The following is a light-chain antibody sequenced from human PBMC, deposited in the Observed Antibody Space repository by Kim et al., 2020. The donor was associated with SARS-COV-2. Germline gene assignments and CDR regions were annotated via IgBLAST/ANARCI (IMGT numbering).Light chain of an antibody. J-gene: IGLJ7*01. CDR3: NSRDSSGNRIV. V-gene: IGLV3-19*01. CDR1: SRRSYY. CDR2: GKN. Sequence: SSELTQDPAVSVALGPTVRITCQGDSRRSYYASWYQQKPGQAPIIVTYGKNNRSPGIPDRFSGSSSGNTASLTITGAQAEDEADYYCNSRDSSGNRIVFGGGTQLTFL.